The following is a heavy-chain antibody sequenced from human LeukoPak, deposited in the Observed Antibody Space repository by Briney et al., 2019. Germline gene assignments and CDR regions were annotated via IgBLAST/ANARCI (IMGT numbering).Heavy chain of an antibody. Sequence: GGSLRLSGAASGFTLSSYAMSWVRQGPGKGLEWVSAISVSGNTYHADSVKGRFTISRDSSKNTLYLQMNSLRAGDAAVYYCAKAPVTTCSGAYCYPFDYWSQGTLVTVSS. J-gene: IGHJ4*02. CDR2: ISVSGNT. CDR1: GFTLSSYA. V-gene: IGHV3-23*01. CDR3: AKAPVTTCSGAYCYPFDY. D-gene: IGHD2-15*01.